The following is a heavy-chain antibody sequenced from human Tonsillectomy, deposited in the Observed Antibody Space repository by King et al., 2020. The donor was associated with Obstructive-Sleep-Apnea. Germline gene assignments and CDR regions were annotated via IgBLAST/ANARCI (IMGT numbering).Heavy chain of an antibody. CDR3: TTNGCSSTSCYDNWFDP. CDR1: GFTFSNAW. D-gene: IGHD2-2*01. V-gene: IGHV3-15*01. Sequence: VQLVESGGGLVKPGGSLRLSCAASGFTFSNAWMSWVRQAPGKGLEWVGRIKSKTDGGNTDYAAPVKGRFIILRDDSKNTLYLQMNSLKTADTAVYYCTTNGCSSTSCYDNWFDPWGQGTLVTVSS. J-gene: IGHJ5*02. CDR2: IKSKTDGGNT.